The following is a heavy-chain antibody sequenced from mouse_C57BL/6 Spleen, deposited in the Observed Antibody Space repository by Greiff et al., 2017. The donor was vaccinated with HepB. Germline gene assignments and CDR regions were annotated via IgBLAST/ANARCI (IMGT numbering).Heavy chain of an antibody. V-gene: IGHV1-39*01. Sequence: EVQLQQSGPELVKPGASVKISCKASGYSFTDYNMNWVKQSNGKSLEWIGVINPNYGTTSYNQKFKGKATLTVDQSSSTAYMQRNSLTSADSAVYYCAGYYSNYVRAMDYWGQGTSVTVSS. CDR1: GYSFTDYN. J-gene: IGHJ4*01. CDR3: AGYYSNYVRAMDY. D-gene: IGHD2-5*01. CDR2: INPNYGTT.